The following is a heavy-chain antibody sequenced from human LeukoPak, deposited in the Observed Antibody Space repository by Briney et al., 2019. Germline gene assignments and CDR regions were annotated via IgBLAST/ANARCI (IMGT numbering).Heavy chain of an antibody. CDR2: INHSRST. CDR1: GGSFSDYY. V-gene: IGHV4-34*01. CDR3: VRAREQLMVYCYFDL. J-gene: IGHJ2*01. D-gene: IGHD2-8*01. Sequence: PSETLSLTCAVYGGSFSDYYWSWIRQPPGKGLEWIGEINHSRSTNYNPSLKSRVTISVDTSKNQFSLKVTSVTPEDSAIYFCVRAREQLMVYCYFDLWGRGTQVTVSS.